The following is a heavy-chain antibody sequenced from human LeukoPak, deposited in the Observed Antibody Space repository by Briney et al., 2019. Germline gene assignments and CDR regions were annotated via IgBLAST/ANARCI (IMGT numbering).Heavy chain of an antibody. CDR2: INHSGST. D-gene: IGHD5-18*01. V-gene: IGHV4-34*01. CDR1: GGSFSGYY. CDR3: ARELRGYSYGSVDY. Sequence: ETSETLSLTCAVYGGSFSGYYWSWIRQPPGKGLEWIRKINHSGSTNYNPSLKSRVTISVDTSKNQFSLKLSSVTAADTAVYYCARELRGYSYGSVDYWGQGTLVTVSS. J-gene: IGHJ4*02.